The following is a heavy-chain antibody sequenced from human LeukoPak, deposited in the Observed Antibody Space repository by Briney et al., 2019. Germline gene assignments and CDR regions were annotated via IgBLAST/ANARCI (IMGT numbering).Heavy chain of an antibody. CDR2: GYYTGST. D-gene: IGHD3-22*01. CDR1: VGSISSTNYY. J-gene: IGHJ4*02. CDR3: ARRAFSSGYYYFDY. Sequence: PSETLSLTCTVSVGSISSTNYYWGWIRQPPGKGLEWIGSGYYTGSTYYNPSLKSRVTISVDTSKNQFSLKLSSVTAADTAVYYCARRAFSSGYYYFDYWGQGTLVTVSS. V-gene: IGHV4-39*01.